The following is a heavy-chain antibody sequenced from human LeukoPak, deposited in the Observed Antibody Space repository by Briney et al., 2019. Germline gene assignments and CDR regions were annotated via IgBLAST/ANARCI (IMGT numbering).Heavy chain of an antibody. Sequence: PSETLSLTCAVYGGSFSGYYWSWIRQPPGKGLEWIGEINHSGSTNYNPSLKSRVTISVDTSKNQFSLKLSSVTDADTAVYYCARGRRGEDYWGQGTLVTVSS. CDR1: GGSFSGYY. D-gene: IGHD5-24*01. CDR2: INHSGST. J-gene: IGHJ4*02. CDR3: ARGRRGEDY. V-gene: IGHV4-34*01.